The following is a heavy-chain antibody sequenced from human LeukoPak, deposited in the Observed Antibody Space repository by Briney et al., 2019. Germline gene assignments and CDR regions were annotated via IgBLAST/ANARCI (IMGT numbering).Heavy chain of an antibody. CDR1: VFTFSTYA. CDR3: AKGYIQLWWFDY. Sequence: QPGGSLRLSCAASVFTFSTYAMSWVRQAPGKGLQWVSLISGSGDGAHYADSVKGRFTISRDNSKNTVYLQMTNLRAEDTAVYYCAKGYIQLWWFDYWGQGTLVTVSS. V-gene: IGHV3-23*01. J-gene: IGHJ4*02. CDR2: ISGSGDGA. D-gene: IGHD2-21*01.